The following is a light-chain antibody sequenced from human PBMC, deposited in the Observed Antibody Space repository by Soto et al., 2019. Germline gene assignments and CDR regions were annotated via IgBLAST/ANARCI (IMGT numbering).Light chain of an antibody. CDR2: RAS. J-gene: IGKJ1*01. CDR1: QSLSGN. V-gene: IGKV3-15*01. Sequence: EIVMTQSPATLSVAPVERSTLSFMASQSLSGNLAWYQPTPGQAPRLLIYRASTRATGVPARFSASVSGTEFTLTIRSLQSEDSAVYYCHQYSNWPPWTCGPGNKVDIK. CDR3: HQYSNWPPWT.